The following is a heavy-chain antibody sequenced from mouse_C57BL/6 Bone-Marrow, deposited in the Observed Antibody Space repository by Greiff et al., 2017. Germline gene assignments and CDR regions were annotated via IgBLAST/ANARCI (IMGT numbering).Heavy chain of an antibody. V-gene: IGHV6-6*01. Sequence: EVKVEESGGGLVQPGGSMKLSCAASGFTFSDAWMDWVRQSPEKGLEWVAEIRNKANNHATYYAESVKGRFTISRDDSKSSVYLQMNSLRAEDTGIYYCTRGLLRGGNFDYWGQGTTLTVSS. D-gene: IGHD1-1*01. CDR2: IRNKANNHAT. CDR3: TRGLLRGGNFDY. J-gene: IGHJ2*01. CDR1: GFTFSDAW.